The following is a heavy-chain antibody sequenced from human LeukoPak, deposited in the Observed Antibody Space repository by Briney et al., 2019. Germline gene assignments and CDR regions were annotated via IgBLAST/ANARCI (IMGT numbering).Heavy chain of an antibody. CDR1: GFSFTSYN. CDR2: NMNSNRHI. V-gene: IGHV3-21*01. D-gene: IGHD2-2*01. CDR3: ARDFTGCSSINCYFDY. Sequence: GGYVTLPCAPSGFSFTSYNMHGVRQAPGKAREWISPNMNSNRHIYYTDSVRGRFTISRDNAKNSLYLQMNSLRAEDTAVYYCARDFTGCSSINCYFDYWGQGTLVTISS. J-gene: IGHJ4*02.